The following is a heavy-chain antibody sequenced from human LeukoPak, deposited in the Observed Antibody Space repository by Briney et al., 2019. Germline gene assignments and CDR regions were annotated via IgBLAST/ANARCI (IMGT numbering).Heavy chain of an antibody. J-gene: IGHJ4*02. CDR3: ARLTLWYYDSSGPIDY. D-gene: IGHD3-22*01. Sequence: PGGSLRLSCAASGFTFSSYWMSWVRQAPGKGLEWVANIKQDGSEKYYVDSVKGRFTISRDNSKNTLYLQMSSLRAEDTAVYYCARLTLWYYDSSGPIDYWGQGTLVTVSS. V-gene: IGHV3-7*03. CDR1: GFTFSSYW. CDR2: IKQDGSEK.